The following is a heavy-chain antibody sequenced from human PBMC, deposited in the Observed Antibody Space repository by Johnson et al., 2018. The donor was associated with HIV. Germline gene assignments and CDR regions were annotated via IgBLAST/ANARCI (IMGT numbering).Heavy chain of an antibody. V-gene: IGHV3-23*01. J-gene: IGHJ3*02. CDR3: AKGYYGSGIAFDS. D-gene: IGHD3-10*01. Sequence: EVQLLESGGGLVQPGGSLRLSCAASGFTFSSYAMSWVRQAPGKGLEWVSAISGSGGSTYYTDSVKGRFTISRDNSKNTLYLQMNSLRAEDTALYYWAKGYYGSGIAFDSWGQGTMVTVSS. CDR2: ISGSGGST. CDR1: GFTFSSYA.